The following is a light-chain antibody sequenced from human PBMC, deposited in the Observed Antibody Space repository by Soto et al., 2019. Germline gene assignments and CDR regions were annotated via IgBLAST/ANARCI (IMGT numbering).Light chain of an antibody. CDR1: QSVSSY. CDR2: DAS. Sequence: EIVMTQSPATLSFSPLERANLSCRASQSVSSYLAWYQQKPGQAPRLLIYDASNRATGIPARFSGSGSGTDFTLTISSLEPEDFAVYYCQQRSNWPQITFGQGTRLEIK. V-gene: IGKV3-11*01. J-gene: IGKJ5*01. CDR3: QQRSNWPQIT.